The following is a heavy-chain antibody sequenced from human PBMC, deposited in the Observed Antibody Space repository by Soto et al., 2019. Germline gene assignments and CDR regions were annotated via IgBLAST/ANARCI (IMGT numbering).Heavy chain of an antibody. V-gene: IGHV3-66*01. Sequence: EVQLVESGGGLVQPGVSLRLSCAASGFTVSGNYMNWVRQAPGKGLEWASVIYSDGSTYYADSVKGRFTISSDSSKNRLYLQMNRLRAEDTAVYYCARGGGAAAAYWGPGTLVTVSS. D-gene: IGHD6-13*01. CDR2: IYSDGST. J-gene: IGHJ4*02. CDR3: ARGGGAAAAY. CDR1: GFTVSGNY.